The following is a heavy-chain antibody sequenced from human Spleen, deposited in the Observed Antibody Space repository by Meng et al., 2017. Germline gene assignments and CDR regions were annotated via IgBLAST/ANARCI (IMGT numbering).Heavy chain of an antibody. CDR2: INHSGST. V-gene: IGHV4-34*01. D-gene: IGHD4-11*01. CDR3: ARGPTTMAHDFDY. J-gene: IGHJ4*02. Sequence: QLQLQRWVAGLLKPSETLSLTGVVSGGSFSDYYWSWIRQPPGKGLEWIGEINHSGSTNYNPSLESRATISVDTSQNNLSLKLSSVTAADSAVYYCARGPTTMAHDFDYWGQGTLVTVSS. CDR1: GGSFSDYY.